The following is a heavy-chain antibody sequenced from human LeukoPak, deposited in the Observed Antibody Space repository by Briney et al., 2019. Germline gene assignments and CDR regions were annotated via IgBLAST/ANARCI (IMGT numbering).Heavy chain of an antibody. CDR1: GFTFSSYS. CDR3: ARDLPGLAVAAADY. J-gene: IGHJ4*02. Sequence: RSGGSLRLSCAASGFTFSSYSMNWVRQAPGKGLEWVSIISSSSSYKYYADSVKGRFTISRDNAKNSLYLQMNSLRAEDTAVCYCARDLPGLAVAAADYWGQGTLVTVSS. CDR2: ISSSSSYK. D-gene: IGHD6-19*01. V-gene: IGHV3-21*01.